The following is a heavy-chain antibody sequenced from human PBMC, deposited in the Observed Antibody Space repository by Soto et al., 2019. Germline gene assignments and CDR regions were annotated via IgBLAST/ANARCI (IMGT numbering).Heavy chain of an antibody. V-gene: IGHV1-2*02. CDR3: AREVVEMATIYDY. CDR1: GYTFTGYY. D-gene: IGHD5-12*01. CDR2: INPNSGGT. Sequence: QVQLVQSGAEVKKPGASVKVSCKASGYTFTGYYMHWVRQAPGQGLEWMGWINPNSGGTKYAQKFQGRVTMTRDTSISTAYMELSRLRSDVTAVYYCAREVVEMATIYDYWGQGTLVTVSS. J-gene: IGHJ4*02.